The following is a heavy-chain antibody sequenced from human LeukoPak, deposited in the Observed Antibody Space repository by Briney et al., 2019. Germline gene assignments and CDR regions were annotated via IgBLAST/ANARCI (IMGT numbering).Heavy chain of an antibody. V-gene: IGHV1-2*02. D-gene: IGHD7-27*01. CDR1: GYTFTGFY. CDR2: TSPDSGGT. Sequence: ASVKVSCKPSGYTFTGFYIHWVRQAPGQGLEWMGWTSPDSGGTDYAQRFQGRVTMTRDTSITTAYMDLSSLRSDDTAVYYCAIQPWGSGNNWYFDLWGRGTLVTVSS. J-gene: IGHJ2*01. CDR3: AIQPWGSGNNWYFDL.